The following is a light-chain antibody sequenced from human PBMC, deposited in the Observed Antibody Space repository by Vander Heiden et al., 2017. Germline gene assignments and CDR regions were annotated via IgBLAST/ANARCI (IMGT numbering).Light chain of an antibody. CDR3: SSYTSSSTLV. J-gene: IGLJ1*01. CDR2: DVT. Sequence: ALTQPAFLSGSPGQSIALSCTGTSSDVGGYNSVSWYQQHPGKAPKLVIYDVTYRPSGVSNRFSGSKSGNTASLTISGLQNEDEADYYCSSYTSSSTLVFGTGTKVTVL. V-gene: IGLV2-14*03. CDR1: SSDVGGYNS.